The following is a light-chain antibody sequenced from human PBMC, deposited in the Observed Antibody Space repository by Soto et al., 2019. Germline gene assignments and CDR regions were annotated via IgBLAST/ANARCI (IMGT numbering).Light chain of an antibody. CDR2: GDN. CDR3: QSYDRSSLYV. J-gene: IGLJ1*01. CDR1: SGSVASNY. Sequence: NFILTQPHSVSESPGKTVTISCTGSSGSVASNYVHWYQRRPGSAPTIVIYGDNQRPSGVPDRFSGSIDSSSNSASLTISRLKTEDEADYFCQSYDRSSLYVFGTGTKVTVL. V-gene: IGLV6-57*02.